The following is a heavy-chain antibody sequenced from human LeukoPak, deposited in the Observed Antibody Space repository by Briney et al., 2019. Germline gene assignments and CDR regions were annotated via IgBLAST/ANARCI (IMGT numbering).Heavy chain of an antibody. CDR1: GYTFASYY. V-gene: IGHV1-8*03. J-gene: IGHJ6*03. CDR3: AKAYRGYYYYMDV. Sequence: ASVKVSCKASGYTFASYYINWVRQATGQGLEWMGWMNPNSGNTGYAQKFQGRVTITRNTSINTAYMELSSLRYEDTAVYYCAKAYRGYYYYMDVWGKGTTVTVSS. D-gene: IGHD1-14*01. CDR2: MNPNSGNT.